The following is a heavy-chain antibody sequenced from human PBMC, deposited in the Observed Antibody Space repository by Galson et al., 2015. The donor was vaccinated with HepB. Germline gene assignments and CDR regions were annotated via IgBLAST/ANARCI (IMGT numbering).Heavy chain of an antibody. CDR3: ARDYFPAPYSSSWYAY. V-gene: IGHV1-18*01. Sequence: SVKVSCKASGYTFTSYGISWVRQAPGQGLEWMGWISAYNGNTNYAQKLQGRVTMTTDTSTSTAYMELRSLRSDDTAVYYCARDYFPAPYSSSWYAYWGQGTLVTVSS. J-gene: IGHJ4*02. D-gene: IGHD6-13*01. CDR1: GYTFTSYG. CDR2: ISAYNGNT.